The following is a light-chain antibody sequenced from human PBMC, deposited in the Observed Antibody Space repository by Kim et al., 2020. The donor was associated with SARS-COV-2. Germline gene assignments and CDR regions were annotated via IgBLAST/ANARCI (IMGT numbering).Light chain of an antibody. CDR1: SSNIGAGYD. CDR3: QSSDSSLSGV. J-gene: IGLJ7*01. CDR2: ANN. V-gene: IGLV1-40*01. Sequence: GQGVTIPCSVSSSNIGAGYDVHWYQQWPGTAPRLLIYANNNRPSGVPDRFSGSKSGTSASLAITGLQAEDEAVYYCQSSDSSLSGVFGGGTQLTVL.